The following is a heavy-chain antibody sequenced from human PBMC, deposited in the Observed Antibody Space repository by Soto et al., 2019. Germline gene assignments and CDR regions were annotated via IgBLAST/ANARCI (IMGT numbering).Heavy chain of an antibody. V-gene: IGHV3-30-3*01. CDR1: GFTFSSYA. D-gene: IGHD6-19*01. Sequence: QVQLVESGGGVVQPGRSLRLSCAASGFTFSSYAMHWVRQAPGKGLEWVAVISYDGSNKYYADSVKGRFTISRDNSKNTLYLQMNSLRAEDTAVYYCARSGLGIAVAGTPLDYWGQGTLVTVSS. J-gene: IGHJ4*02. CDR2: ISYDGSNK. CDR3: ARSGLGIAVAGTPLDY.